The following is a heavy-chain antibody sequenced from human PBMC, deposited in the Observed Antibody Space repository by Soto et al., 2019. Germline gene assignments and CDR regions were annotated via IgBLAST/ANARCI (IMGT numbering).Heavy chain of an antibody. CDR3: ASKGDSSGYIFDY. J-gene: IGHJ4*02. CDR1: GGTFSSYA. V-gene: IGHV1-69*13. D-gene: IGHD3-22*01. CDR2: IIPIFGTA. Sequence: GASVKVSCKASGGTFSSYAISWLRQSPGQGLEWMGGIIPIFGTANYAQKFQGRVTITADESTSTAYMELSSLRSEDTAVYYCASKGDSSGYIFDYWGQGTLVTVSS.